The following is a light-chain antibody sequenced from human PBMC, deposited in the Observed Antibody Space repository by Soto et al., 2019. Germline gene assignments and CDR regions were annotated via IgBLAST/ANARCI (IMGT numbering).Light chain of an antibody. Sequence: SVLTQASSVSGAPGQSITISCTGTKSDVGGYNYVSWYQQHPGKSPKRMIYEVSNRPSGVSNRFSGSKSGNTASLTISGLQAEDDAQYYCSSYPSSSPSGFGTGTKVTVL. V-gene: IGLV2-14*01. CDR1: KSDVGGYNY. CDR2: EVS. CDR3: SSYPSSSPSG. J-gene: IGLJ1*01.